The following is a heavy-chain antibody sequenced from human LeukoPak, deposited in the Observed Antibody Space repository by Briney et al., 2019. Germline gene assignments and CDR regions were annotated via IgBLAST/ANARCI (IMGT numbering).Heavy chain of an antibody. CDR2: ISTDGSST. CDR3: AREGDGYNNYFDY. CDR1: GFTFSNYW. Sequence: GGSLRLSCAASGFTFSNYWMHWVRQAPGKGLVWVSRISTDGSSTSYADSVKGRFTISRDNAKNTLYLQMNSLRAEDTAVYYCAREGDGYNNYFDYWGQGTLVTVSS. V-gene: IGHV3-74*01. D-gene: IGHD5-24*01. J-gene: IGHJ4*02.